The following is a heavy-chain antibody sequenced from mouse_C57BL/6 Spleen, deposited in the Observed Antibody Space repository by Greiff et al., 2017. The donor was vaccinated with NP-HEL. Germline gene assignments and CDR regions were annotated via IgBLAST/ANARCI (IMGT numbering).Heavy chain of an antibody. CDR1: GYTFTSYW. Sequence: VQLQQSGAELVRPGTSVKLSCKASGYTFTSYWMHWVKQRPGQGLEWIGVIDPSDSYTNYNQKFKGKATLTVDTSSSTAYMQLSSLTSEDSAVYYGARSGDKTAWFAYWGQGTLVTVSA. D-gene: IGHD3-1*01. CDR2: IDPSDSYT. V-gene: IGHV1-59*01. J-gene: IGHJ3*01. CDR3: ARSGDKTAWFAY.